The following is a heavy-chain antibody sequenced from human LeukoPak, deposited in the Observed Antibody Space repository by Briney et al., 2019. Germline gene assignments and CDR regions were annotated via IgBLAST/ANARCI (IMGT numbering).Heavy chain of an antibody. V-gene: IGHV4-31*03. CDR1: GGSISSGGYY. CDR3: ARGSVHYYFDY. J-gene: IGHJ4*02. CDR2: IYYSGST. Sequence: SETLSLTCTVSGGSISSGGYYWSWIRQHPGKGLEWIGYIYYSGSTYYNPSLKSRVTISVDTSKNQFSLKLSSVTAADTAVYYCARGSVHYYFDYWGRGTLVTVSS.